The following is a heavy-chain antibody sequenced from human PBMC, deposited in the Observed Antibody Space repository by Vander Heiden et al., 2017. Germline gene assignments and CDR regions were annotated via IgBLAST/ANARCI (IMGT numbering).Heavy chain of an antibody. CDR2: ISWNSGSI. CDR1: GFPFDDYA. Sequence: EVQLVESGGGLVQPGRSLRLSCPASGFPFDDYAMHWVRQAPGKGLEWVSGISWNSGSIGYADSVKGRFTISRDNAKNSLYLQMNSLRAEDTALYYCAKDTKRGVIDYYYGMDVWGQGTTVTVSS. CDR3: AKDTKRGVIDYYYGMDV. D-gene: IGHD3-10*01. J-gene: IGHJ6*02. V-gene: IGHV3-9*01.